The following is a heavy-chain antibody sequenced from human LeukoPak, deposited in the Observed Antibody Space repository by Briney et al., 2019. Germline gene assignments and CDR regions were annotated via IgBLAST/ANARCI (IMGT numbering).Heavy chain of an antibody. CDR3: ARDKALDIVGTTADH. D-gene: IGHD5-12*01. J-gene: IGHJ5*02. CDR2: INPNSGGS. V-gene: IGHV1-2*02. Sequence: ASVKVSCKASGYTFTGDYVHWVRQAPGQGREWMGWINPNSGGSNYAQKFQGRVTLTRDKSISTAYMELHSLTSDDTEVYYCARDKALDIVGTTADHWGQGTLVTVSS. CDR1: GYTFTGDY.